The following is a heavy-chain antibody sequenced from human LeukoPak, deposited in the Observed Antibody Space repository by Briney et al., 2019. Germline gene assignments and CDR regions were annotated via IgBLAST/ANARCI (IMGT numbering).Heavy chain of an antibody. D-gene: IGHD3-10*01. CDR1: GGSIGSSSYY. J-gene: IGHJ4*02. CDR3: ARLPGGWDDY. Sequence: PSETLSLTCTVSGGSIGSSSYYWGWIRQPPGKGLEWIGSIYYSGSTYYNPSLKSRVTISVDTSKNQFSLKLSSVTAADTAVYYCARLPGGWDDYWGQGTLVTVSS. V-gene: IGHV4-39*01. CDR2: IYYSGST.